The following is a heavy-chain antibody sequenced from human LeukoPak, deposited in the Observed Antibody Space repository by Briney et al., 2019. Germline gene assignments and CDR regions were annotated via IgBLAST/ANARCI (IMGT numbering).Heavy chain of an antibody. CDR1: GGSISSGGYS. Sequence: PSETLSLTCAVSGGSISSGGYSWSWIRQPPGKGLEWIAYMYYTGNTYYNPSLKSRVTISVDTSKNQFSLKLSSVTAADTAVYYCATTTIRLGYWGQGTLVTVSS. CDR3: ATTTIRLGY. CDR2: MYYTGNT. V-gene: IGHV4-30-4*07. J-gene: IGHJ4*02. D-gene: IGHD1-26*01.